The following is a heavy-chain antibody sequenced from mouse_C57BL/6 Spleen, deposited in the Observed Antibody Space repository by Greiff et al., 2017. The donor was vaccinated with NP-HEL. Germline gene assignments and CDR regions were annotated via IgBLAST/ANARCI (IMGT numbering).Heavy chain of an antibody. J-gene: IGHJ2*01. Sequence: QVQLQQSGTELVKPGASVKLSCKASGYTFTSYWMHWVKQRPGQGLEWIGNINPSNGGTNYNEKFKSKATLTVDKSSSTAYMQLSSLTSEDSAVYYCAREENYGKRYYFDYWGQGTTLTVSS. D-gene: IGHD2-1*01. CDR3: AREENYGKRYYFDY. CDR2: INPSNGGT. CDR1: GYTFTSYW. V-gene: IGHV1-53*01.